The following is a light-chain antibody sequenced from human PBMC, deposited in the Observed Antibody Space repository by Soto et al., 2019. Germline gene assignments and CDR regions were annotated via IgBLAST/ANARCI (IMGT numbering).Light chain of an antibody. CDR2: GNN. CDR3: QSYDSSLSGRGV. V-gene: IGLV1-40*01. CDR1: SSNIGAGFD. J-gene: IGLJ3*02. Sequence: QSVLTQPPSVSGAPGQRVTIFCTGSSSNIGAGFDIHWYQQLPGTAPKLLIYGNNNRPSGVPDRFSGSKSGTSASLAITGLQAEDEAHYYCQSYDSSLSGRGVFGGGTKLTVL.